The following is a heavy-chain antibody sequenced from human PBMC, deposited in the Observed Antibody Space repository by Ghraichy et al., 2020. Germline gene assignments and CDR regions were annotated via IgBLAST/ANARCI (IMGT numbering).Heavy chain of an antibody. Sequence: GESLNISCVGSGFTFSSYSMNWVRQSPGKGLEWVSYITSSSRTKSYADSVKDRFTISRDNAQNALYLQMNSLRDEDTAVYYCARGSTVVRFFYYDGMDVWGQGTTVTVS. CDR2: ITSSSRTK. CDR3: ARGSTVVRFFYYDGMDV. J-gene: IGHJ6*02. D-gene: IGHD4-23*01. V-gene: IGHV3-48*02. CDR1: GFTFSSYS.